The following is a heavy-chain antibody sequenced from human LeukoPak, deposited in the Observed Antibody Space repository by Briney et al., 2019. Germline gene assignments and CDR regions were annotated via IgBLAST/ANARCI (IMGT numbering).Heavy chain of an antibody. CDR2: ISWNSGSI. CDR3: ARGSDIVVVPAASEGGRADAFDI. CDR1: GFTFDDYA. Sequence: GRSLRLSCAASGFTFDDYAMHWVRQAPGKGLEWVSGISWNSGSIGYADSVKGRFTISRDNAKNSLYLQMNSLRAEDTAVYYCARGSDIVVVPAASEGGRADAFDIWGQGTMVTVSS. D-gene: IGHD2-2*01. V-gene: IGHV3-9*01. J-gene: IGHJ3*02.